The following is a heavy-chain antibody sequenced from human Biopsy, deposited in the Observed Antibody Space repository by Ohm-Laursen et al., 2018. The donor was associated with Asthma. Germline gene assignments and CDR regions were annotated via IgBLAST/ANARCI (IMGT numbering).Heavy chain of an antibody. CDR3: AKDVFPGWELRRGPDY. CDR2: ISFDGSNK. V-gene: IGHV3-30*18. D-gene: IGHD1-26*01. CDR1: GFTFSNYS. Sequence: SLRLSCAASGFTFSNYSMHWARQAPGKGLDWEAVISFDGSNKNYTDYVKGRFTISRDNSRNTLHLQMNSLRAEDTAVYYCAKDVFPGWELRRGPDYWGQGTLVTVSS. J-gene: IGHJ4*02.